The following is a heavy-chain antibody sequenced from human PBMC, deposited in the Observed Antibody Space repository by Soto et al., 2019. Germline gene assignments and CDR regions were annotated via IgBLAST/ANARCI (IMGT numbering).Heavy chain of an antibody. CDR2: ISGSGGNT. D-gene: IGHD6-19*01. J-gene: IGHJ4*02. CDR3: TTQKIAEAGTDY. Sequence: PGGSLRLSCAASGFTFSSYAMSWARQAPGKGLEWVSSISGSGGNTYYADSVKGRFTISRDNSKNTLFLQMNSLRTEDTAVYYNTTQKIAEAGTDYWGQGTLVTVSS. CDR1: GFTFSSYA. V-gene: IGHV3-23*01.